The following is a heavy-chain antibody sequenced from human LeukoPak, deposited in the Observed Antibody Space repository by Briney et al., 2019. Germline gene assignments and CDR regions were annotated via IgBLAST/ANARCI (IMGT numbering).Heavy chain of an antibody. V-gene: IGHV6-1*01. CDR3: ARDRDGMDV. D-gene: IGHD3-10*01. CDR2: TYYRSKWYN. Sequence: SQTLSLTCAISGDIVSSTIAAWNWIRQSPSRGLEWLGRTYYRSKWYNDYAVSVKGRVTINPDTPTNQFSLQLNSVTPEYTAVYYCARDRDGMDVWGQGTTVTVSS. CDR1: GDIVSSTIAA. J-gene: IGHJ6*02.